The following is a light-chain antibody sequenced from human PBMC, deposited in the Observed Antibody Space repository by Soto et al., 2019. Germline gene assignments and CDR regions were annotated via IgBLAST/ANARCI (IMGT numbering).Light chain of an antibody. J-gene: IGKJ3*01. V-gene: IGKV3-20*01. CDR3: QQYGSSPLFP. CDR1: ESVSSNY. Sequence: EFVLTQSPGTLSLSPGERATLSCRSGESVSSNYLAWYQQKPGQAPRLLIYGASSRATGIPDRFSGSGSGTDFTLTISRLEPEDFAVYYWQQYGSSPLFPFGPGTKVDIK. CDR2: GAS.